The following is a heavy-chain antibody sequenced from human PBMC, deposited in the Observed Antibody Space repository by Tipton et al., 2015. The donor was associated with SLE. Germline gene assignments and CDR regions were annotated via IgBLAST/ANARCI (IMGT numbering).Heavy chain of an antibody. CDR1: GFTFSSYS. Sequence: GSLRLSCAASGFTFSSYSMNWVRQAPGKGLEWVSSISSSSSYIYYADSVKGRFTISRDNAKNSLYLQMNSLRAEDTAVYYCAREGGSGWSYVYWYFDFWGRGTLVTVSS. J-gene: IGHJ2*01. D-gene: IGHD6-19*01. CDR2: ISSSSSYI. V-gene: IGHV3-21*01. CDR3: AREGGSGWSYVYWYFDF.